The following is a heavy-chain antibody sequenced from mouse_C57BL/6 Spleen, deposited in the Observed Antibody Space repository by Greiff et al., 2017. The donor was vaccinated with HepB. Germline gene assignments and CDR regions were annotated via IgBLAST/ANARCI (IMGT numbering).Heavy chain of an antibody. CDR3: ARYEGGFAY. CDR1: GFTFTDYY. CDR2: IRNKANGYTT. J-gene: IGHJ3*01. V-gene: IGHV7-3*01. Sequence: EVNLVESGGGLVQPGGSLSLSCAASGFTFTDYYMSWVRQPPGKALEWLGFIRNKANGYTTEYSASVKGRFTISRDNSQSILYLQMNALRAEDSATYYCARYEGGFAYWGQGTLVTVSA.